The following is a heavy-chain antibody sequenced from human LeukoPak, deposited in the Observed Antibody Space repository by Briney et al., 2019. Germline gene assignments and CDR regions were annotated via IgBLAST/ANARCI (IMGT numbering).Heavy chain of an antibody. CDR3: ARLRRNSDRSGYYYYYDY. CDR2: ISVGSNYI. Sequence: PGGSLRLFCAASGYTFSSYSINWVRQAPGKGLEWVSSISVGSNYIYYADSVRGRFSISRDDARNSLYLQMDSLRGDDTAVYYCARLRRNSDRSGYYYYYDYWGQGTLVTVSS. V-gene: IGHV3-21*01. J-gene: IGHJ4*02. CDR1: GYTFSSYS. D-gene: IGHD3-22*01.